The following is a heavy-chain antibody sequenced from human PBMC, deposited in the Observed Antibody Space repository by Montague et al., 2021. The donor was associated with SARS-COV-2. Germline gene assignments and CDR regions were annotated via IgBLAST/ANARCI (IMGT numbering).Heavy chain of an antibody. D-gene: IGHD4-23*01. CDR1: GFTFSNYI. CDR3: ARAPGYGGTDY. V-gene: IGHV3-21*01. J-gene: IGHJ4*02. CDR2: ISSSCSYI. Sequence: SLRLSCAASGFTFSNYIMNWVRQAPGKGLEWVSYISSSCSYIFYADSVEGRFTISRDNTKNSLYLQMNSLRAEDTAVYYCARAPGYGGTDYWGQGTLVTVSS.